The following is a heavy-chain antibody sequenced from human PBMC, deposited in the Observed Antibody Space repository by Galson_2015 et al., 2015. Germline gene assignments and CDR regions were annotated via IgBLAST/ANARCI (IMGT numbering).Heavy chain of an antibody. CDR2: IWYDGSNK. J-gene: IGHJ4*02. CDR1: GFTFSSYG. D-gene: IGHD3-16*01. Sequence: SLRLSCAASGFTFSSYGMHWVRQAPGKGLEWVAVIWYDGSNKYYADSVKGRFTISRDNSKNTLYLQMNSLRAGDTAVYYCASLILPVDTYFDYWGQGTLVTVSS. V-gene: IGHV3-33*01. CDR3: ASLILPVDTYFDY.